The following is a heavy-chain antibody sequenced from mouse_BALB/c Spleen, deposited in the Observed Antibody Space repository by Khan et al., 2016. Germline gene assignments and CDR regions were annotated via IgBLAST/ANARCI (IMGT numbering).Heavy chain of an antibody. J-gene: IGHJ2*01. CDR1: GYTFSTYW. Sequence: QVQLQQSGAELMKPGASVQISCKATGYTFSTYWIEWIKRRRGHGLEWIGEIFPGSGSTNYNEKFKGRATFTADASSNTAYMQLSSLTSEDSAVYCGATAGTASAYWGQGTTVTVSS. CDR2: IFPGSGST. D-gene: IGHD4-1*01. CDR3: ATAGTASAY. V-gene: IGHV1-9*01.